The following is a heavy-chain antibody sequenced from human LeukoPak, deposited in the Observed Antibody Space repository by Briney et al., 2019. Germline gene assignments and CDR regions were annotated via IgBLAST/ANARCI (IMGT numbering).Heavy chain of an antibody. Sequence: GGSLRLSCAASGFTFSSYEMNWVRKAPGKGLEWVSYISSSGSTIYYADAVKGRFTISRGNAKNSLYLQMNSLRAEDTAVYYCARMNDYFDYWGQGTLVTVSS. J-gene: IGHJ4*02. CDR2: ISSSGSTI. V-gene: IGHV3-48*03. CDR3: ARMNDYFDY. CDR1: GFTFSSYE.